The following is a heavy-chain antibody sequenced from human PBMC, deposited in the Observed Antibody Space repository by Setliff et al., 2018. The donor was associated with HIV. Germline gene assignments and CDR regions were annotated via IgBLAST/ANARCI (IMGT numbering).Heavy chain of an antibody. V-gene: IGHV1-3*01. J-gene: IGHJ6*02. CDR3: SRDPGSVAVAGYYYYYGMDV. CDR2: INAANGDT. Sequence: RASVKVSCKASGYSFTKYGIQWVRQAPGQRLEWMGLINAANGDTKYSQKFQARLTFTRDTSASTVYMELSSLRSEDTAMYYCSRDPGSVAVAGYYYYYGMDVWGQGTTVTVSS. CDR1: GYSFTKYG. D-gene: IGHD6-19*01.